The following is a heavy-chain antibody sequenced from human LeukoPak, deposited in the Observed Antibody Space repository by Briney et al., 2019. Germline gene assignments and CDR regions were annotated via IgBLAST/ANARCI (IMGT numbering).Heavy chain of an antibody. CDR1: GFTFNNYA. V-gene: IGHV3-23*01. Sequence: GGSLRLSCATSGFTFNNYAMSWVRQAPGKGLEWVSTISGSGGSTYYADSVKGRFTISRDNSKNTLYLQMNSLRAEDTAVYYCAKDLYYYYYMDVWGKGTTVTVSS. J-gene: IGHJ6*03. CDR3: AKDLYYYYYMDV. CDR2: ISGSGGST.